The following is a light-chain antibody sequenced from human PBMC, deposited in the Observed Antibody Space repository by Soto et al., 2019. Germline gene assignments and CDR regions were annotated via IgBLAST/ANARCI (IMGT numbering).Light chain of an antibody. CDR2: DAS. J-gene: IGKJ1*01. CDR1: QGISSA. V-gene: IGKV1-13*02. Sequence: AIQLTQSPSSLSASVGDRVTITCRASQGISSALAWYQQKPGNAPRLLIYDASSLEGGVPSRFSGIGSGTDFTLTISSLQPEDFATYYCHQFYIYPQTFGQGTTVDIK. CDR3: HQFYIYPQT.